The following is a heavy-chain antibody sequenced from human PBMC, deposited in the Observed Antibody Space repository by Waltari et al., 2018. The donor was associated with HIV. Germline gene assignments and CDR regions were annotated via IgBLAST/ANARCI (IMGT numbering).Heavy chain of an antibody. D-gene: IGHD3-16*01. CDR1: GFSLGDFY. Sequence: QVQPVASGGHLVKPGGSLRLSCVVSGFSLGDFYMSWFRQAPGKGLEWVSYMSGNGATIRYADSVRGRFTTSRDNAKQSFYLQMNSLTVDDTAVYFFARDFRNGGHDYWGQGTQVAVSS. CDR2: MSGNGATI. V-gene: IGHV3-11*01. J-gene: IGHJ4*02. CDR3: ARDFRNGGHDY.